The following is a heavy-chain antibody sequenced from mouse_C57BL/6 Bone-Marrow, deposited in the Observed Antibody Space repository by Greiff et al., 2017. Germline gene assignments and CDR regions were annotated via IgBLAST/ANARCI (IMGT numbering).Heavy chain of an antibody. Sequence: VQLQQSGAELVRPGASVKLSCTASGFNIKDDYMHWVKQRPEQGLEWIGWIDPENGDPEYASKFQGKATITADTASNTAYLQLSSLTSEDTAFYYCTVDYYGSSWGFAYWGQGTLVTVSA. D-gene: IGHD1-1*01. CDR1: GFNIKDDY. J-gene: IGHJ3*01. CDR2: IDPENGDP. V-gene: IGHV14-4*01. CDR3: TVDYYGSSWGFAY.